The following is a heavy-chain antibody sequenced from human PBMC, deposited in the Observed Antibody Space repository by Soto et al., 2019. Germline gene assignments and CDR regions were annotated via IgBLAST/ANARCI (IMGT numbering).Heavy chain of an antibody. CDR3: AKDAREYCSSTSCYAFHI. CDR2: ISSSGSTI. CDR1: GFTFSDYY. D-gene: IGHD2-2*01. Sequence: GGSLRLSCAASGFTFSDYYMSWIRQAPGKGLEWVSYISSSGSTIYYTDSVKGRFTISRDNAKNSLYLQMNSLRAEDTAVYYCAKDAREYCSSTSCYAFHIWGQGTMVTVSS. V-gene: IGHV3-11*01. J-gene: IGHJ3*02.